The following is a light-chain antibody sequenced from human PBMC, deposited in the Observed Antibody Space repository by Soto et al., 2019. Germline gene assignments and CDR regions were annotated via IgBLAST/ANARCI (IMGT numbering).Light chain of an antibody. CDR1: QSVSNNY. Sequence: EIVLTQSPGTLSLSPGERATLSCRASQSVSNNYLAWYQQKPGQAPRLLIYDASTRATGIPARFSGSGSGTEFTLTISSLQPEDFATYYCQQLNSYPITFGQGTRLEIK. CDR3: QQLNSYPIT. V-gene: IGKV3D-20*02. CDR2: DAS. J-gene: IGKJ5*01.